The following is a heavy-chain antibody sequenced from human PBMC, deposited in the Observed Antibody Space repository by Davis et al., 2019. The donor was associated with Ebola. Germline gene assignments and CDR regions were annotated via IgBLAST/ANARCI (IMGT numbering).Heavy chain of an antibody. D-gene: IGHD6-6*01. J-gene: IGHJ4*02. Sequence: GESLKISCAASGFTFSSYWMSWVRQAPGKGLEWVANIKQDGSEKYYVDSVKGRFTISRDNAKNSLYLQMNSLRAEDTAVYYCAKRVEYSSSSAYFDFWGQGTLVTVSS. CDR2: IKQDGSEK. V-gene: IGHV3-7*03. CDR1: GFTFSSYW. CDR3: AKRVEYSSSSAYFDF.